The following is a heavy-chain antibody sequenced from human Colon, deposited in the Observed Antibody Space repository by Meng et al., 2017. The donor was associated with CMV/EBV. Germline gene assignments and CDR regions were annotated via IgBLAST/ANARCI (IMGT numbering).Heavy chain of an antibody. CDR1: GGSVNSGRYY. V-gene: IGHV4-61*01. CDR3: AREASGWSTGIDY. D-gene: IGHD6-19*01. J-gene: IGHJ4*02. CDR2: ISYSGNT. Sequence: VSGGSVNSGRYYGTWIRQPPGEGLEWIGYISYSGNTNYNPSLKSRLTIEVDTSRNQFSLKLTSVSAADTAMYYCAREASGWSTGIDYWGQGTLVTVSS.